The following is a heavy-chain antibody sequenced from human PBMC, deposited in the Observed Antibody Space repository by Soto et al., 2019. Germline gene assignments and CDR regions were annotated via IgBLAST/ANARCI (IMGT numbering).Heavy chain of an antibody. CDR2: IYNYYDT. Sequence: GSLRLSCAASDFTVRDNYMHWVRQAPGTELEWVSVIYNYYDTDYAAPVQGRFAISRDKSQNSLFLPLHSLRAEDTAVYSCLRGVSVWYRVSTNHFDVWGQGSLVTVSS. CDR1: DFTVRDNY. D-gene: IGHD2-15*01. J-gene: IGHJ4*02. V-gene: IGHV3-53*01. CDR3: LRGVSVWYRVSTNHFDV.